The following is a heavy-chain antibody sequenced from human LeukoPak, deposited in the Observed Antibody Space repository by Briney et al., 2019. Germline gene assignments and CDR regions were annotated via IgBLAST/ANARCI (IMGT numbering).Heavy chain of an antibody. CDR2: IYYSGST. V-gene: IGHV4-59*01. J-gene: IGHJ4*02. Sequence: PSETLSLTCTVSGGSISSYYWSWIRQPPGKGLEWIGYIYYSGSTNYNPSLRSRVTISVDTSKNQFSLKLSSVTAADTAVYYCAREGYDFWSGYPYFDYWGQGTLVTVSS. CDR1: GGSISSYY. CDR3: AREGYDFWSGYPYFDY. D-gene: IGHD3-3*01.